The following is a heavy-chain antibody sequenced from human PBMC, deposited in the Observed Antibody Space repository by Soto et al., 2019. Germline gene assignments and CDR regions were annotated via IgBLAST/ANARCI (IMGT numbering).Heavy chain of an antibody. CDR1: GGSISSYY. V-gene: IGHV4-59*08. Sequence: SETLSLTCTVSGGSISSYYWSWIRQPPGKGLEWIGYIYYSGSTNYNPSLKSRVTISVDTSKNQFSLKLNSMTAADTAVYYCAIHNYGSGSTYFYYWGQGTLVTVSS. D-gene: IGHD3-10*01. J-gene: IGHJ4*02. CDR2: IYYSGST. CDR3: AIHNYGSGSTYFYY.